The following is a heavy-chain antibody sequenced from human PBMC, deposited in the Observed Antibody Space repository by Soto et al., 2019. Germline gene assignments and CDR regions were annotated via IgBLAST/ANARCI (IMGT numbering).Heavy chain of an antibody. D-gene: IGHD6-13*01. Sequence: ASVKVSCKASGYTFTGYYMHWVRQAPGQGLEWMGWINPNSGGTNYAQKFQGWVTMTRDTSISTAYMELSRLRSDDTAVYYCAREVGIAAAGTFSTSYGMDVWGQGTTVTVSS. J-gene: IGHJ6*02. CDR2: INPNSGGT. CDR3: AREVGIAAAGTFSTSYGMDV. V-gene: IGHV1-2*04. CDR1: GYTFTGYY.